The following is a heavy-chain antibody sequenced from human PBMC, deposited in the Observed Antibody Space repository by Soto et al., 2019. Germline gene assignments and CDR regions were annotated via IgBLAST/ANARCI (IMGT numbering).Heavy chain of an antibody. Sequence: QVQLVQSGAEVKKPGSSVKVSCKASRGTFSSYAISWVRQAPGQGLEWMGGIIPIFGTANYAQNCQGRVTITADESTSTAYMELSSLGSEATAVYYCARAGLYSSSWYGNWFDPWGQGTLVTVSS. CDR1: RGTFSSYA. V-gene: IGHV1-69*12. D-gene: IGHD6-13*01. CDR3: ARAGLYSSSWYGNWFDP. J-gene: IGHJ5*02. CDR2: IIPIFGTA.